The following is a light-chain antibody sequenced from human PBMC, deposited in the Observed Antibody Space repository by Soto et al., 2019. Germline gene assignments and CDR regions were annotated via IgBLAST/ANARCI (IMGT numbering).Light chain of an antibody. Sequence: QSVLTQPPSASGSPGQSVTISCSGTKNDIGVYDFVSWYQHHPGKAPRLIIYEVVQRPSGVPDRFSGSKSGNTASLTISGLQGEDEADYYCSAYTVSRTYVFGTGTKLTVL. V-gene: IGLV2-8*01. CDR3: SAYTVSRTYV. CDR1: KNDIGVYDF. J-gene: IGLJ1*01. CDR2: EVV.